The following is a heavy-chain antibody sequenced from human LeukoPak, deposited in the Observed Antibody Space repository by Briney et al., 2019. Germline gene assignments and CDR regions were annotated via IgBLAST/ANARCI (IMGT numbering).Heavy chain of an antibody. J-gene: IGHJ4*02. CDR3: TKKFTGTTVISGDYFDY. CDR1: GFIFSSSW. D-gene: IGHD4-17*01. V-gene: IGHV3-30*18. Sequence: GGSLRLSCAASGFIFSSSWMSWVRQAPGKGLEWVAVMSSDGSKKYYADSVKGRFTISRDNSKNTLYLQMNSLRAEDTAVYYCTKKFTGTTVISGDYFDYWGQGTLVTVSS. CDR2: MSSDGSKK.